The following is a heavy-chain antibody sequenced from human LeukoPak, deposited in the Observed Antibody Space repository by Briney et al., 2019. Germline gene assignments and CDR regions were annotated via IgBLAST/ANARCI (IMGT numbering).Heavy chain of an antibody. CDR3: ARHSSSWYYFDY. Sequence: GASVKVSCKASGYTFTGYYMHWVRQAPGQGLEWMGRINPNSGGTNYAQKFRGRVTMTRDTSITTAYMELSRLRSDDTAVYYCARHSSSWYYFDYWGQGTLVTVSS. CDR1: GYTFTGYY. J-gene: IGHJ4*02. V-gene: IGHV1-2*06. D-gene: IGHD6-13*01. CDR2: INPNSGGT.